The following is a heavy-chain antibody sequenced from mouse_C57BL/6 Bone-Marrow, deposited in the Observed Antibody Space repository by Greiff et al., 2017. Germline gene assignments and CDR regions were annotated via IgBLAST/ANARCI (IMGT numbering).Heavy chain of an antibody. CDR1: GFSLTSYG. J-gene: IGHJ3*01. CDR2: IWRGGST. D-gene: IGHD2-1*01. CDR3: ASIYYGNPFAY. V-gene: IGHV2-2*01. Sequence: VQLQQSGPGLVQPSQSLSITCTVSGFSLTSYGVHWVRQSPGKGLEWLGVIWRGGSTDYNAAFISRLSISKDNSKSQVFFKMNSLQADDTAIYYCASIYYGNPFAYWGQGTLVTVSA.